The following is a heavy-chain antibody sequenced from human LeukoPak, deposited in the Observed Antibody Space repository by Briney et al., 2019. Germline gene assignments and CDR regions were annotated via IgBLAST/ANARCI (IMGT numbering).Heavy chain of an antibody. CDR1: GGSISSSSYY. CDR2: IYYSGST. D-gene: IGHD3-16*01. CDR3: ARQGLGEPYYFDY. J-gene: IGHJ4*02. Sequence: SETLSLICTVSGGSISSSSYYWGWIRQPPGKGLEWIGSIYYSGSTYYNPSLKSRVTISVDTSKNQFSLKLSSVTAADTAVYYCARQGLGEPYYFDYWGQGTLVTVSS. V-gene: IGHV4-39*01.